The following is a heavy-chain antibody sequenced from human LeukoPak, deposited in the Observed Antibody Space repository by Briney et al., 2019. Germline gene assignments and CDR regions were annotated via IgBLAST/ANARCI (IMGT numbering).Heavy chain of an antibody. Sequence: PGGSLRLSCAASGFTFSSYAMSWVRQAPGKGLEWVSGISGSGGSTYYADSVKGRFTISRDNSKNTLYLQMNSLKTEDTAVYYCTTDDTIFGVVTHDAFDIWGQGTMVTVSS. CDR2: ISGSGGST. CDR3: TTDDTIFGVVTHDAFDI. D-gene: IGHD3-3*01. J-gene: IGHJ3*02. V-gene: IGHV3-23*01. CDR1: GFTFSSYA.